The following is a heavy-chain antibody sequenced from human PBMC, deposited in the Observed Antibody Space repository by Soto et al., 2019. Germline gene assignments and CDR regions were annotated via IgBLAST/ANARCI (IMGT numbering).Heavy chain of an antibody. CDR3: VKGHSGSYYYFDY. D-gene: IGHD3-22*01. CDR1: GDTFTTYA. J-gene: IGHJ4*02. V-gene: IGHV1-3*04. Sequence: ASVKVSCKTSGDTFTTYAIHWVRQAPGQRLEWLGWISIGNGYTKYSAKFQDRVTITWDTSATTAYIQLSSLISEDTAIYYCVKGHSGSYYYFDYWGQGTLVTVSS. CDR2: ISIGNGYT.